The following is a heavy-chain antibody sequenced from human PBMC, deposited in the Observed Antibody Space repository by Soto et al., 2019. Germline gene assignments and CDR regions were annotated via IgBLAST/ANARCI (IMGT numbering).Heavy chain of an antibody. CDR2: IYYSGST. J-gene: IGHJ4*02. V-gene: IGHV4-30-4*01. D-gene: IGHD5-18*01. CDR3: ARSNVDTAMVWGNNHDY. CDR1: GGSISSGDYY. Sequence: SSETLSLTCTVSGGSISSGDYYWSWIRQPPGKGLEWIGYIYYSGSTYYNPSLKSRVTISVDTSKNQFSLKLSSVTAADTAVYYCARSNVDTAMVWGNNHDYWGQGTLVTVSS.